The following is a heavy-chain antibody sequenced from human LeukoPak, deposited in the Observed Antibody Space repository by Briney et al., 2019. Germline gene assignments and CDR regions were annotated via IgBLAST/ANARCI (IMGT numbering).Heavy chain of an antibody. J-gene: IGHJ6*04. CDR2: IYHSGST. D-gene: IGHD3-10*01. CDR1: GGSISSGGYS. Sequence: PSETLSFTCAVSGGSISSGGYSWSWIRQPPGKGLEWIGYIYHSGSTYYNPSLKSRVTISVDRSKNQFSLKLSSVTAADTAVYYCARGLYGSGSYRNYYYYGMDVWGKGTTVTVSS. CDR3: ARGLYGSGSYRNYYYYGMDV. V-gene: IGHV4-30-2*01.